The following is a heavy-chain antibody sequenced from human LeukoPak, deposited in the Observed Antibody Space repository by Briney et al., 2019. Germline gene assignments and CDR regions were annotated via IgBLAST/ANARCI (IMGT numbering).Heavy chain of an antibody. CDR2: ISYDGSNK. V-gene: IGHV3-30*04. Sequence: GSLRLSCAASGFTFSSYAMHWVRQAPGKGLEWVAVISYDGSNKYYADSVKGRFTISRDNSKNTLYLQMNSLRAEDTAVYYCARDSDILTGYYYYYGMDVWGQGTTVTVSS. J-gene: IGHJ6*02. CDR1: GFTFSSYA. D-gene: IGHD3-9*01. CDR3: ARDSDILTGYYYYYGMDV.